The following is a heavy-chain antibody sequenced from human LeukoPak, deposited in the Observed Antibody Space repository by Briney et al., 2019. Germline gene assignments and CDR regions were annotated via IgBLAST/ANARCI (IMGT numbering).Heavy chain of an antibody. CDR1: VFTLSVYA. CDR2: ISGSGGST. CDR3: EIRWFDP. J-gene: IGHJ5*02. V-gene: IGHV3-23*01. Sequence: GGSLRLSCAASVFTLSVYAMSWVRQAPGKGLEWVSAISGSGGSTYYADSVKSRFTISRDNSKNTLYLQMNSLRAEDTAVYYCEIRWFDPWGQGTLVTVSS.